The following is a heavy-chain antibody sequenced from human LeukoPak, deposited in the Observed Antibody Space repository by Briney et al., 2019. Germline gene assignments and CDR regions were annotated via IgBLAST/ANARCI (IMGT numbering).Heavy chain of an antibody. CDR3: AKDQPAITMVRGLNC. CDR2: VSGSGGST. CDR1: GFTFSSYA. V-gene: IGHV3-23*01. Sequence: GGSLRLSCAASGFTFSSYAMSWVRQAPGKGLEWVSAVSGSGGSTYYADSVKGRFTISRDNSKNTLYLQMNSLRAEDTAVYYCAKDQPAITMVRGLNCWGQGTLVTVSS. D-gene: IGHD3-10*01. J-gene: IGHJ4*02.